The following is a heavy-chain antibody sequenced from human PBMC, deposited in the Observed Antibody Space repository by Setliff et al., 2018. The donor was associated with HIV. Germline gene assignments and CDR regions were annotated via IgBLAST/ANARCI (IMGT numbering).Heavy chain of an antibody. Sequence: SETLSLTCTVSGGSLSRTSYYWGWIRQPPGKGLEWIGSIYYSGSTYYNPSLKSRVTISVDTSKNQFSLKLSSVTAADTAVYYCARHGSLGGQWLPPIDYWGQGTLVTVSS. V-gene: IGHV4-39*01. CDR1: GGSLSRTSYY. J-gene: IGHJ4*02. D-gene: IGHD6-19*01. CDR2: IYYSGST. CDR3: ARHGSLGGQWLPPIDY.